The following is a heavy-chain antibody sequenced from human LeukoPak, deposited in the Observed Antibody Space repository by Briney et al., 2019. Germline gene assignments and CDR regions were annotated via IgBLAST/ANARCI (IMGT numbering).Heavy chain of an antibody. Sequence: PGGSLRLSCAASGFTFSSYAVSWVRQAPGKGLEWVSAISGSGGSTYYADSVKGRFTISRDNSKNTLYLQMNSLRAEDTAVYYCAKDLGSPCGGDCYGWGDNWFDPWGQGTLVTVSS. V-gene: IGHV3-23*01. CDR3: AKDLGSPCGGDCYGWGDNWFDP. CDR2: ISGSGGST. CDR1: GFTFSSYA. J-gene: IGHJ5*02. D-gene: IGHD2-21*01.